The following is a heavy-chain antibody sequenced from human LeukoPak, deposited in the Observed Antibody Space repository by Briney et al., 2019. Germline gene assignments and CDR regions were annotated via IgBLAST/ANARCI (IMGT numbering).Heavy chain of an antibody. J-gene: IGHJ4*02. CDR2: VYYSGST. Sequence: SETLSLTCTVSGGYISSYYWSWIRQRPGKGLEWIGYVYYSGSTNYNPSLKSRVTISVDTSKNQFSLKLSSVTAADTAVYYCARVGGYYDSSGYPYDEDKYSFDYWGQGTLVTVSS. D-gene: IGHD3-22*01. V-gene: IGHV4-59*12. CDR1: GGYISSYY. CDR3: ARVGGYYDSSGYPYDEDKYSFDY.